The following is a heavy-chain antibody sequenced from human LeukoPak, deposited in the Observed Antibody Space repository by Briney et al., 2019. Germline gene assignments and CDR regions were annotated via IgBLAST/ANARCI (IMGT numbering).Heavy chain of an antibody. V-gene: IGHV3-53*01. D-gene: IGHD6-13*01. Sequence: GGSLRLSCAASGFTVSSNYMSWVRQAPGKGLEWVSVIYSGGSTYYADSVKGRFTISRDNSKNTLYLQMNSLRAEDTAVYYCAVSVGIAAAGPWGAANYYYYYGMDVWGQGTTVTVSS. CDR2: IYSGGST. CDR1: GFTVSSNY. CDR3: AVSVGIAAAGPWGAANYYYYYGMDV. J-gene: IGHJ6*02.